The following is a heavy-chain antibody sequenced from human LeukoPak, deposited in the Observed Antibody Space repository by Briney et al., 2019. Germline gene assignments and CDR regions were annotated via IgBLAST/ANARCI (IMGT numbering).Heavy chain of an antibody. D-gene: IGHD1-26*01. CDR1: GFTFSSYA. CDR3: ARDPSGSYDYYYYMDV. Sequence: GRSLRLSCAASGFTFSSYAMHWVRQAPGKGLEWVAVISYDGSNKYYADSVKGRFTISRDNSKNTLYLQMNSLRAEDTAVYYCARDPSGSYDYYYYMDVWGKGTTVTVSS. V-gene: IGHV3-30-3*01. J-gene: IGHJ6*03. CDR2: ISYDGSNK.